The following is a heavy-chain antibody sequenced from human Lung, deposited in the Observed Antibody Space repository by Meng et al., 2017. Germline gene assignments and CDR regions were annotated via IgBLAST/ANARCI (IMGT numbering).Heavy chain of an antibody. CDR3: ARGPTTMAHDFDY. D-gene: IGHD4-11*01. Sequence: QLQRWGAGLLTPSETLSLTCVVSGGSFSDYYWSWIRQPPGKGLEWIGEINHSGSTNYNPSLESRATISVDTSQNNLSLKLSSVTAADSAVYYCARGPTTMAHDFDYWGQGTLVTVSS. CDR1: GGSFSDYY. V-gene: IGHV4-34*01. CDR2: INHSGST. J-gene: IGHJ4*02.